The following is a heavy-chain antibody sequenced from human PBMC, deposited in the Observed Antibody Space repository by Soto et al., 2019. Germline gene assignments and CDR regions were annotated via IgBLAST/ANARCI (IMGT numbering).Heavy chain of an antibody. V-gene: IGHV3-23*01. CDR1: GFTFSSYA. CDR3: AKDFYPNSWTPFDY. Sequence: EVQLLESGGGLVQPGGSLRLSCAASGFTFSSYAMTWVRQAPGRGLEWVSTISSSGGSTFYADSVKGRFTISRDRFKNTLYLQMDSLRAEDTALYYCAKDFYPNSWTPFDYWGQGTLVTVSS. CDR2: ISSSGGST. J-gene: IGHJ4*02. D-gene: IGHD6-13*01.